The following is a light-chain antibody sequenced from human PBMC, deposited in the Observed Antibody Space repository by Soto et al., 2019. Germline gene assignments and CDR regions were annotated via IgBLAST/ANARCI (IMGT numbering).Light chain of an antibody. CDR2: GAS. Sequence: LYQYPATVSLCERERTTLSCRASQSVSSSYLAWYQQKPGQAPRLLIYGASSRATGIPDRFSGSGSGTDFALAIRCLEPDDFAVYFCQQPRSSPITFGEGPRWIS. V-gene: IGKV3-20*01. CDR3: QQPRSSPIT. J-gene: IGKJ4*01. CDR1: QSVSSSY.